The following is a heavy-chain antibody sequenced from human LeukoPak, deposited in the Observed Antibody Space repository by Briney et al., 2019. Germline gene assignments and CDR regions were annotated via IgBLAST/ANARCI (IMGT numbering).Heavy chain of an antibody. CDR2: INGDGRTA. CDR1: GFTFSIYW. CDR3: AREGLSDYGDYGSNFDY. V-gene: IGHV3-74*01. D-gene: IGHD4-17*01. J-gene: IGHJ4*02. Sequence: GGSLRLSCAASGFTFSIYWMHWVRQAPGEGLVWVSRINGDGRTATYADSVKGRFSISRDNAKNTLSLQMNNLRAEDTAVYYCAREGLSDYGDYGSNFDYWGQGTLVTVSS.